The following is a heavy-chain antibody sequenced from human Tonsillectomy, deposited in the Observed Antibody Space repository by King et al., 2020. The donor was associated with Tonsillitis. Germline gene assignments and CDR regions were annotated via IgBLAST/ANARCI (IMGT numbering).Heavy chain of an antibody. D-gene: IGHD1-26*01. CDR1: GGSISSSDHY. CDR3: AGYVSGSFDY. CDR2: LSYSWTN. J-gene: IGHJ4*02. V-gene: IGHV4-39*01. Sequence: QLQESGPGVVKPSETLSLTCTVSGGSISSSDHYLAWIRQPPGKGLEWIGHLSYSWTNFYNPSLKSRITISGGTSEKRFSLKLSSVTAADTAVYFCAGYVSGSFDYWGQGALVTVSS.